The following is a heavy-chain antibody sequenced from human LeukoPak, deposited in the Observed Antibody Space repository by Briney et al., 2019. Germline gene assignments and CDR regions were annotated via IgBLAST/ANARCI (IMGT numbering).Heavy chain of an antibody. J-gene: IGHJ4*02. Sequence: SETLSLTCTVSGYSISSGYYWGWILQPPGKGLEWIGSIYHSGSTYYNPSLKSRVTISVDTSKNQFSLKLSSVTAADTAVYYCARLIWFGSTTARGYFDYWGQGTLVTVSS. V-gene: IGHV4-38-2*02. CDR1: GYSISSGYY. D-gene: IGHD3-10*01. CDR2: IYHSGST. CDR3: ARLIWFGSTTARGYFDY.